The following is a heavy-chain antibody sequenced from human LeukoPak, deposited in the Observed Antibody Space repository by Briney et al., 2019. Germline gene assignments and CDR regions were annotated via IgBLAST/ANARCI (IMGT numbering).Heavy chain of an antibody. CDR1: GFTFSSYA. D-gene: IGHD2-15*01. CDR3: AKSSGASTYYFDY. Sequence: GGSLRLSCAASGFTFSSYAMSWVRQAPGKGLEWVSAMSADGGGTYIADSLKGRCTISRDNSKSTLALQMNSLRAEDTAIYYCAKSSGASTYYFDYWGQGILVTVS. J-gene: IGHJ4*02. CDR2: MSADGGGT. V-gene: IGHV3-23*01.